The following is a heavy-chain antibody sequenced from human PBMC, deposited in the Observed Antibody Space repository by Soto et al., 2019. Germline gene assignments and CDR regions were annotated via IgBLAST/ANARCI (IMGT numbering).Heavy chain of an antibody. J-gene: IGHJ6*02. CDR2: INHSGST. Sequence: SETLSLTCAVYGGSFSGYYWSWIRQPPGKGLEWIGEINHSGSTNYNPSLKSRVTISVDTSKNQFSLKLSSVTAADTAVYYCASFGGWKRRRYYYYGMDIWGQGTTVTVSS. V-gene: IGHV4-34*01. D-gene: IGHD3-16*01. CDR1: GGSFSGYY. CDR3: ASFGGWKRRRYYYYGMDI.